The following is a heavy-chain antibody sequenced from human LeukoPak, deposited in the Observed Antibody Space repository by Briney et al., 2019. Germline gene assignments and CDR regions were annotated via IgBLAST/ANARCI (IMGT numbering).Heavy chain of an antibody. D-gene: IGHD3-9*01. CDR3: ATDTYYDILTGYSSVDY. J-gene: IGHJ4*02. V-gene: IGHV4-34*01. CDR2: INHSGST. Sequence: SETLSLTCAVYGGSFSGYYWSWIRQPPGKGLEWIGEINHSGSTNYNPSLKSRVTISVDTSKNQFSLKLSSVTAADTAVYYCATDTYYDILTGYSSVDYWGQGTLVTVSS. CDR1: GGSFSGYY.